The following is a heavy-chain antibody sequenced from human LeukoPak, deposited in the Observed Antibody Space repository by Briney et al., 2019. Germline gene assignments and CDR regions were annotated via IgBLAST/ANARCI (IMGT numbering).Heavy chain of an antibody. CDR3: VRVVSSCSWDGPGYYIDY. D-gene: IGHD2-15*01. Sequence: SQTLSLTCAISGDSVSSKSAGWNWVRQSPSRGLEWLGRTYYRSKWYNDYAVSVKSRISINPDTAKNQISLQLNSVTPEDTAVYYCVRVVSSCSWDGPGYYIDYWGQGTLVTVSS. V-gene: IGHV6-1*01. CDR2: TYYRSKWYN. J-gene: IGHJ4*02. CDR1: GDSVSSKSAG.